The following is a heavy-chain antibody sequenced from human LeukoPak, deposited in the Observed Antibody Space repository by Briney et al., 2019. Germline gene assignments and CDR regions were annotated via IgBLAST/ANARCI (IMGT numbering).Heavy chain of an antibody. V-gene: IGHV3-9*01. CDR2: ISWNSGTI. J-gene: IGHJ4*02. D-gene: IGHD6-19*01. CDR1: GFTFDDYA. CDR3: ASLPAYSSGWYDY. Sequence: PGRSLRLSCAASGFTFDDYAMHWVRQAPGKGLEWVSGISWNSGTIGYADSVKGRFTISRDNAKNSLYLQMNSLRAEDTALYYCASLPAYSSGWYDYWGQGTLVTVSS.